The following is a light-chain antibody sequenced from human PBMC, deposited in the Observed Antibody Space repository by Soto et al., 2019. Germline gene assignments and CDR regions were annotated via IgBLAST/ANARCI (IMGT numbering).Light chain of an antibody. CDR3: QQYNDWPPIT. J-gene: IGKJ5*01. CDR1: QSIKNL. V-gene: IGKV3-15*01. CDR2: YAS. Sequence: TQSTATRSVSPVEGALLSCSVSQSIKNLLAWYQQRPGQSPRLLLYYASTRATGVPARFSGSGSGTEFTLAISSLQSEDFAVYYCQQYNDWPPITFGQGTRLEIK.